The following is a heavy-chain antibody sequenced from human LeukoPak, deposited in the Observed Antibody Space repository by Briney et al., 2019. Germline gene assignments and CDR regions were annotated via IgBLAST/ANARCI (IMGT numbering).Heavy chain of an antibody. D-gene: IGHD2/OR15-2a*01. CDR3: ASLKNSYYFDY. Sequence: SETLSLTCTVSGGSISSSSYYWGWIRQPPGKGLEWIGSIYYSGSTNYNPSLKSRVTISVDTSKNQFSLKLSSVTAADTAIYYCASLKNSYYFDYWGQGTLVTVSS. CDR2: IYYSGST. V-gene: IGHV4-39*07. CDR1: GGSISSSSYY. J-gene: IGHJ4*02.